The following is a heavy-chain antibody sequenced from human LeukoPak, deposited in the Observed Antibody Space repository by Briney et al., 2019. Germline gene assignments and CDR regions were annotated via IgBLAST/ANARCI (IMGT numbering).Heavy chain of an antibody. CDR1: GGTFSSYA. CDR2: IIPIFGTA. V-gene: IGHV1-69*05. CDR3: ARAQTSVVVTAIDAFDI. D-gene: IGHD2-21*02. J-gene: IGHJ3*02. Sequence: GASVKVSCKASGGTFSSYAISWVRQAPGQGLEWMGGIIPIFGTANYAQKFQGRVTITTDESTSTAYMELSSLRSEDTAVYYCARAQTSVVVTAIDAFDIWGQGTMVTVSS.